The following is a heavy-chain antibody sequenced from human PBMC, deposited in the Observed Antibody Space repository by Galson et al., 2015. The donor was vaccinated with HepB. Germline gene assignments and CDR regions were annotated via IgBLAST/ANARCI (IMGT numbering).Heavy chain of an antibody. CDR1: GGTFSSYA. D-gene: IGHD5-24*01. V-gene: IGHV1-69*06. CDR2: IIPIFGTA. CDR3: ARGLLRRDGYNGPDY. Sequence: SVKVSCKASGGTFSSYAISWVRQAPGQGLEWMGGIIPIFGTANYAQKFQGRVTITADKSTSTAYMELSSLRSEDTAVYYCARGLLRRDGYNGPDYWGQGTLVTVSS. J-gene: IGHJ4*02.